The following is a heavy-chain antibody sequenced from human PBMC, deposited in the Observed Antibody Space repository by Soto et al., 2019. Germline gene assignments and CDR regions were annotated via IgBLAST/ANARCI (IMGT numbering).Heavy chain of an antibody. CDR2: IKGDGSSI. J-gene: IGHJ4*01. CDR3: ARGVMWNYYNDY. V-gene: IGHV3-74*01. D-gene: IGHD3-10*01. CDR1: GFTFSTYW. Sequence: EVQLVESGGVLVQSGGALRHSCAASGFTFSTYWMHWVRQAPGKGLVWVSRIKGDGSSINYADSVKGRFTISRDNARDTVFLQMNDLRAEDTAVYYCARGVMWNYYNDYWGHGTLVTVSS.